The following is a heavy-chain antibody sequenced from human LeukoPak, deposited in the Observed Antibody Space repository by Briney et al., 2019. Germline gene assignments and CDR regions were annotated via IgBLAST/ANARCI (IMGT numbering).Heavy chain of an antibody. CDR1: AFSFTKFA. V-gene: IGHV3-23*01. CDR2: ITANGGYT. D-gene: IGHD4-17*01. Sequence: GSLRLSCAASAFSFTKFALIWVRQAPGKGLEWVSAITANGGYTLYADAVKGRFTVSRDNSKNTLYLQINSLRPEDTAMYYCAKDPNGDYIGAFDFWGQGTMVTVSS. J-gene: IGHJ3*01. CDR3: AKDPNGDYIGAFDF.